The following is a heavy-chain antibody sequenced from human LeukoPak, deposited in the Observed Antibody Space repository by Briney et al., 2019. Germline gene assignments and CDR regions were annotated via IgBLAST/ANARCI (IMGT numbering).Heavy chain of an antibody. J-gene: IGHJ3*02. Sequence: SETLSLTRAVYGGSFSGYYCSWIRQPPGKGLEWIGEINHSGSTNYNPSLKSRVTISGDTSKHHFSLEPRSVAAADTTVYYCAISGNYFTRDAFDIGGQGTMVTVSS. D-gene: IGHD1-26*01. CDR1: GGSFSGYY. CDR2: INHSGST. CDR3: AISGNYFTRDAFDI. V-gene: IGHV4-34*01.